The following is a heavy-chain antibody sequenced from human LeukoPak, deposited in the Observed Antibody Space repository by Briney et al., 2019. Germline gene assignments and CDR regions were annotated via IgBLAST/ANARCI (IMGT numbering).Heavy chain of an antibody. CDR1: GYTFTSYG. CDR3: AREDCSGGSCYLIGTFDY. J-gene: IGHJ4*02. V-gene: IGHV1-18*01. Sequence: GASVTVSCKASGYTFTSYGISWVRQAPGQGLEWMGWISAYNGNTNYAQKLQGRVTMTTDTSTSTAYMELRSLRSDDTAVYYYAREDCSGGSCYLIGTFDYWGQGTLVTVSS. CDR2: ISAYNGNT. D-gene: IGHD2-15*01.